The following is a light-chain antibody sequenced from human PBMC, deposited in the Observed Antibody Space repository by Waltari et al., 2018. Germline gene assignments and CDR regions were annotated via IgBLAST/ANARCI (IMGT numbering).Light chain of an antibody. J-gene: IGLJ3*02. CDR1: SSDVRAYNY. Sequence: QSALTQPASESGSPGQSITISCTGTSSDVRAYNYVSWYPQKPGTAPQLISYEVRDRPPGVPNRCSGSQSGYTAFLTISGLQAEDEADYYCSSYTTSRTWVFGGGTKLTVL. V-gene: IGLV2-14*01. CDR2: EVR. CDR3: SSYTTSRTWV.